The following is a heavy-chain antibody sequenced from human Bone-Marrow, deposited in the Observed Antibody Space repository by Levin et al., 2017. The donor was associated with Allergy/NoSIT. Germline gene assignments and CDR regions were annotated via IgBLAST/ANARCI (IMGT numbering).Heavy chain of an antibody. CDR1: GFTFSSYA. D-gene: IGHD2-15*01. V-gene: IGHV3-30-3*01. J-gene: IGHJ4*02. CDR2: ILYDGSNK. Sequence: LSLTCAASGFTFSSYAMHWVRQAPGKGLEWVAVILYDGSNKNYADSVKGRFTISRDNSKNTLYLQMNSPRVEDTAVYYCARAVGYCSGDSCYSAYYFDYWGQGTLVTVSS. CDR3: ARAVGYCSGDSCYSAYYFDY.